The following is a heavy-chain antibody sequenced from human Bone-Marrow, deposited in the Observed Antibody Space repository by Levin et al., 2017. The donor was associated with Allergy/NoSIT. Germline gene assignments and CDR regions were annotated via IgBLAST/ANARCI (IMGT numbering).Heavy chain of an antibody. CDR1: CGSFSGYY. V-gene: IGHV4-34*01. CDR3: ARDRNKANVIAARPSWFDP. D-gene: IGHD6-6*01. Sequence: SQTLSLTCAVYCGSFSGYYWSWIRPPPGKGLEWIGEINHSGSTNYNPSLKSRVTISVDTSKNQFSLILSSVTAADTAVYYCARDRNKANVIAARPSWFDPWGQGTLVTVSS. CDR2: INHSGST. J-gene: IGHJ5*02.